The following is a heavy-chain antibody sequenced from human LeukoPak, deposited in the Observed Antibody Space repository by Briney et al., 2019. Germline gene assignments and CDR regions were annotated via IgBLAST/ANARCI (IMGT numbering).Heavy chain of an antibody. CDR3: AKSGSGSYLYYFDY. CDR1: GFTFSSYA. J-gene: IGHJ4*02. Sequence: GGSLRLSCAASGFTFSSYAMSWVRQAPGKGLEWVSAITGSGGSTHYADSVKGRFTISRDNSKNTLYLQMNSLRAEDTAVYYCAKSGSGSYLYYFDYWGQGTLVTVSS. CDR2: ITGSGGST. D-gene: IGHD3-10*01. V-gene: IGHV3-23*01.